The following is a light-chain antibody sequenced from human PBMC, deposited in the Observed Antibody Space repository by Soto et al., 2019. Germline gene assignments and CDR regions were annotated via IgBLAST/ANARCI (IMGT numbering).Light chain of an antibody. V-gene: IGKV3-11*01. CDR1: RSVGRS. CDR3: QQRSNWPPLFT. Sequence: ETVLTQSPATLSLSPGERATLSCRASRSVGRSLAWYQQKPGQAPRLLIYDASNRATGIPARFSGSGSGTDFTLTISSLEPEDFAVYYCQQRSNWPPLFTFGPGTKVDIK. CDR2: DAS. J-gene: IGKJ3*01.